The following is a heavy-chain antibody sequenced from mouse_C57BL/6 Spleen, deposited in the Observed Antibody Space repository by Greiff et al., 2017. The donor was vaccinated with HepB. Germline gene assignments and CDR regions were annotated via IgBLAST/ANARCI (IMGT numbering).Heavy chain of an antibody. CDR1: GYTFTSYW. Sequence: VQLQQPGAELVMPGASVKLSCKASGYTFTSYWMHWVKQRPGQGLEWIGEIDPSDSYTNYNQKFKGKSTLTVDKSSSTAYMQLISLTSEDSAVYYCARANSLHFDYWGQGTTLTVSS. CDR3: ARANSLHFDY. CDR2: IDPSDSYT. D-gene: IGHD1-1*01. V-gene: IGHV1-69*01. J-gene: IGHJ2*01.